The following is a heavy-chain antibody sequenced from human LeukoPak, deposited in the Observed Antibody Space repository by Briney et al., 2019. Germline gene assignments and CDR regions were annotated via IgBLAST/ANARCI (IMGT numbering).Heavy chain of an antibody. J-gene: IGHJ6*03. Sequence: QSGGSLRLSCAASGFTFSSYWMSWVRQAPGKGLEWVANIKQDGSEKYYVDSVKGRFTISRDNAKNSLYLQMNSLRAEDTAVYYCARAVSPLAAAGPYYYYYYMDVWGKGTTVTISS. CDR3: ARAVSPLAAAGPYYYYYYMDV. CDR1: GFTFSSYW. D-gene: IGHD6-13*01. V-gene: IGHV3-7*01. CDR2: IKQDGSEK.